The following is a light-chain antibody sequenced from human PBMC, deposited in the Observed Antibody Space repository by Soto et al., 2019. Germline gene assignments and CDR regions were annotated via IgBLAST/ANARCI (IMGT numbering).Light chain of an antibody. V-gene: IGLV1-47*01. CDR1: TSNIGRNH. CDR2: RHD. J-gene: IGLJ3*02. CDR3: AVWDDTLSGVV. Sequence: QAVLTQAPSASGTPGQRVTISCSGSTSNIGRNHVYWYQHLPGASPKLLIYRHDLRPSGVPDRFSGSKSGTSASLAIRGLQSEDEAMYYCAVWDDTLSGVVFGGGTKLTVL.